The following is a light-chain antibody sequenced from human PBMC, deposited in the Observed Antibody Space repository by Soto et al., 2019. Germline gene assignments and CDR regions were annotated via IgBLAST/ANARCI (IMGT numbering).Light chain of an antibody. CDR2: EDS. CDR1: SKDVGSYNL. Sequence: QSALTQTASVSGSPGQSITISCTGSSKDVGSYNLVSWYQQYSGKAPKLMIFEDSKRPSGVSSRFSGSKSGNSASLTISGLQAEDEAHYYCCSYAGSSTFRVLFGGGTKLTVL. J-gene: IGLJ2*01. V-gene: IGLV2-23*02. CDR3: CSYAGSSTFRVL.